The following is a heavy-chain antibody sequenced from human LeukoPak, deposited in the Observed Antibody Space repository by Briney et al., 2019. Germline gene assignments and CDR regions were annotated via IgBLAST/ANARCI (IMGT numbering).Heavy chain of an antibody. J-gene: IGHJ6*03. CDR3: TRSIAAAGTVFGFTYYYYYMDV. V-gene: IGHV3-49*04. CDR2: IRSKAYGGTT. D-gene: IGHD6-13*01. CDR1: GFTFGDYA. Sequence: PGGSLRFSCTASGFTFGDYAMSWVRQAPGKGLEWVGFIRSKAYGGTTEYAASVKGRFTISRDDSKSIAYLQMNSLKTEDTAVYYCTRSIAAAGTVFGFTYYYYYMDVWGKGTTVTVSS.